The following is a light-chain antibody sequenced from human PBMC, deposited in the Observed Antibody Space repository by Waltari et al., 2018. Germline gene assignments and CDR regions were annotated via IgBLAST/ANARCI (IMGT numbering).Light chain of an antibody. V-gene: IGKV3-15*01. CDR1: ESISSN. CDR2: GAS. CDR3: QQYNNWPPWT. Sequence: EIVMTQSPATLSVSPGERATLSCRASESISSNLAWYQQQPGQAPRLLIDGASTRATGIPARFSGSGSGTEFTFTISSLQSEDFAVYYCQQYNNWPPWTFGQGTKVEIK. J-gene: IGKJ1*01.